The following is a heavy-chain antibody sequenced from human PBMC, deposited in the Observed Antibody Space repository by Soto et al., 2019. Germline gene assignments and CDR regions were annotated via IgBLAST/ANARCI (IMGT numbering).Heavy chain of an antibody. CDR3: ARRPHCSRGIWYSGLDN. Sequence: ASLKVSCKASGYTFTNSDINWVRQAPGQGLEWMGWMNPDSGHAAYAQKFQGRVTLTTSTSTSTVYMEMRSLGSEDTAVYYCARRPHCSRGIWYSGLDNWG. V-gene: IGHV1-8*01. CDR2: MNPDSGHA. J-gene: IGHJ4*01. D-gene: IGHD6-13*01. CDR1: GYTFTNSD.